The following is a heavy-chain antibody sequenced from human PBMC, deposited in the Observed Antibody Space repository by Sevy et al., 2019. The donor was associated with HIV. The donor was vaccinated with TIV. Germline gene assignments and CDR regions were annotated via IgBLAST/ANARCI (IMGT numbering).Heavy chain of an antibody. D-gene: IGHD3-3*01. CDR1: GFTFGDYA. CDR3: TRDVVTIFGVVIHEDFDY. J-gene: IGHJ4*02. CDR2: IRSKAYGGTT. V-gene: IGHV3-49*04. Sequence: GGSLRLSCTASGFTFGDYAMSWVRQAPGKGLEWVGFIRSKAYGGTTEYAASVKGRFTISRDDSKSIAYLQMNSLKTEDTAVYYCTRDVVTIFGVVIHEDFDYWGQGTLVTVSS.